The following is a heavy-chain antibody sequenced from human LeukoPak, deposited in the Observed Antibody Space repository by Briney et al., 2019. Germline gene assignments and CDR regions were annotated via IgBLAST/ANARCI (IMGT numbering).Heavy chain of an antibody. J-gene: IGHJ4*02. V-gene: IGHV4-61*01. CDR3: ARAGYSSGWLDY. Sequence: SETLSLTCTVSGGSISSSSYYWSWIRQPPGKGLEWIGYTYYSGSTNYNPSLKSRVTISVDTSKNQFSLKLSSVTAADTAVYYCARAGYSSGWLDYWGQGTLVTVSS. D-gene: IGHD6-19*01. CDR1: GGSISSSSYY. CDR2: TYYSGST.